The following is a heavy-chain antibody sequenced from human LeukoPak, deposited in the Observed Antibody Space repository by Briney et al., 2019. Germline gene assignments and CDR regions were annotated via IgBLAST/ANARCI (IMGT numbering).Heavy chain of an antibody. V-gene: IGHV3-48*04. D-gene: IGHD2-2*01. CDR3: AREGSAADDFDY. CDR2: ISTSSGTM. CDR1: GFTFSTYS. Sequence: GGSLRLSCAASGFTFSTYSMNWVRQAPGKGLEWASYISTSSGTMYYADSVKGRFTISRDNAQNSLYLQMNSLTAEDTAVYYCAREGSAADDFDYWGQGTLVTVSS. J-gene: IGHJ4*02.